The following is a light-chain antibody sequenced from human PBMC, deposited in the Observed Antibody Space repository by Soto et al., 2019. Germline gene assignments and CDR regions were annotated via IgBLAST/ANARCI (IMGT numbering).Light chain of an antibody. V-gene: IGLV2-11*02. J-gene: IGLJ1*01. CDR3: CSYAGSYTYV. CDR2: DVS. Sequence: LTQPPSVSAAPGQKVTISCSGSSSNSGNNYVSWYQQLPGTAPKLMIYDVSKRPSGVPDRFSGSKSGNTASLTISGLQAEDEADYYCCSYAGSYTYVFGTGTMVTVL. CDR1: SSNSGNNY.